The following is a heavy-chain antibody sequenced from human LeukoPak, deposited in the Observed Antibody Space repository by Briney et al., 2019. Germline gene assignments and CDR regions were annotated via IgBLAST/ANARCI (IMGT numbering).Heavy chain of an antibody. D-gene: IGHD1-26*01. CDR1: GFTFSNAW. Sequence: GGSLRLSCAASGFTFSNAWMAWVRQAPGKGLVFVGRIRNKSDGGTADSADPLKGRFTISRDDSTNTLYLQMNSLETGDTAVYYCTTWGGSFSRYWGQGTLVTVSS. J-gene: IGHJ4*02. CDR2: IRNKSDGGTA. CDR3: TTWGGSFSRY. V-gene: IGHV3-15*01.